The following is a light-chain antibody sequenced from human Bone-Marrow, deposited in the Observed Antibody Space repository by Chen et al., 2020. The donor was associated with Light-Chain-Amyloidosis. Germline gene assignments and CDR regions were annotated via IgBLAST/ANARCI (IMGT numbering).Light chain of an antibody. CDR3: SSYTITNTLV. CDR2: EVT. J-gene: IGLJ1*01. CDR1: SSDVGGDNH. Sequence: QSALIQPASVSGSPGQPFTISSIGTSSDVGGDNHVSWYQQHPDKAPKLMLYEVTNRPSWVPDRFSGSKSDNTASLTISGLQTEDEADYFCSSYTITNTLVFGSGTRVTVL. V-gene: IGLV2-14*01.